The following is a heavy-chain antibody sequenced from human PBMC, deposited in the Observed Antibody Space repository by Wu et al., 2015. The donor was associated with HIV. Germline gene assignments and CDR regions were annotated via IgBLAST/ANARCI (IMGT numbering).Heavy chain of an antibody. CDR2: INPYSGGT. Sequence: QVQLVQSGAEVKKPGASVKVSCETFGYTFDDYKIHWVRQAPGQGLEWMGWINPYSGGTNYAQKFQGRVTMTRDTSISTAYMELSRLRSDDTAVYYCARDFYSGMDVWGQGTTGHRLL. J-gene: IGHJ6*02. D-gene: IGHD1-26*01. CDR3: ARDFYSGMDV. CDR1: GYTFDDYK. V-gene: IGHV1-2*02.